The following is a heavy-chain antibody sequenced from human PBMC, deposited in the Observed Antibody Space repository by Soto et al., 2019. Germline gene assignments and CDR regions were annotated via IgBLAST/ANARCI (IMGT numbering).Heavy chain of an antibody. CDR1: GGSISSGGYS. CDR2: IYHSGST. Sequence: QLQLQESGSGLVKPSQTLSLTCAVSGGSISSGGYSWSWIRQPPGKGLEWIGYIYHSGSTYYNPSLKSRVTISVDRSKNQFSLRLSSVTAADTAVYYCARGVARNDFWSGTNFDYWGQGTLVTVSS. CDR3: ARGVARNDFWSGTNFDY. J-gene: IGHJ4*02. D-gene: IGHD3-3*01. V-gene: IGHV4-30-2*01.